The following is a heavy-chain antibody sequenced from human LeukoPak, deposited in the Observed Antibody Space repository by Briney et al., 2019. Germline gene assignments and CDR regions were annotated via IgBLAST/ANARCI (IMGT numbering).Heavy chain of an antibody. Sequence: GGSLRLSCAASGFTFDDYAMHWVRQAPGKGLEWVSGISWNSGSIGYADSVKGRFTISRDNAKNSLYLQMNSLRAEDTALYYCAKGTAAMGVDYYLYYMDGLGKGDTVTVSS. J-gene: IGHJ6*03. V-gene: IGHV3-9*01. D-gene: IGHD2-2*01. CDR3: AKGTAAMGVDYYLYYMDG. CDR1: GFTFDDYA. CDR2: ISWNSGSI.